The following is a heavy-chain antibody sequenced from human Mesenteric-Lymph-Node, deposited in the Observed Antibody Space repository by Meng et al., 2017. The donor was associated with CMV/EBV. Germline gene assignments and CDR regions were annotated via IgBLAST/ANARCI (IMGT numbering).Heavy chain of an antibody. CDR1: GFTFSDYY. Sequence: GFTFSDYYMSWIRQAPGKGLEWVSYISSGGTTIYYADSVKGRFTISRDNAKNSLYLQMNSLRAEDTAVYYCATGGGCTRTSCYYADYWGQGTLVTVSS. V-gene: IGHV3-11*01. CDR3: ATGGGCTRTSCYYADY. J-gene: IGHJ4*02. CDR2: ISSGGTTI. D-gene: IGHD2-2*01.